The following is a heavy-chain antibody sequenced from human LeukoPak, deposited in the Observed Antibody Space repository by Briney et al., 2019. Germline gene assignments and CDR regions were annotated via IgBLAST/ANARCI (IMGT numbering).Heavy chain of an antibody. J-gene: IGHJ4*02. V-gene: IGHV3-30*02. CDR1: GFTFSSYG. CDR3: AKEGIAVAGHPYYFDY. D-gene: IGHD6-19*01. CDR2: IRYDGSNK. Sequence: GGSLRLSCAASGFTFSSYGMHWVRQAPGKGLEWVAFIRYDGSNKYYADSVKGRFTISRDNSKNTLYLQMNSLRAEDTAVYYCAKEGIAVAGHPYYFDYWGPGTLVTVSS.